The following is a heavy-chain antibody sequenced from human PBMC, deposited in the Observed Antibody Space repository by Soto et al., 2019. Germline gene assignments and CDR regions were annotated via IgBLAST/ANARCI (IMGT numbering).Heavy chain of an antibody. CDR1: GGSFSGYY. CDR2: INHSGST. D-gene: IGHD3-10*01. CDR3: ARGVWLGYYGSGTPYPRYYYYYGMDV. Sequence: ETLSLTCAVYGGSFSGYYWGWIRQPPGKGLEWIGEINHSGSTNYNPSLKSRVTISVDTSKNQFSLKLSSVTAADTAVYYCARGVWLGYYGSGTPYPRYYYYYGMDVWGQGTTVTVSS. J-gene: IGHJ6*02. V-gene: IGHV4-34*01.